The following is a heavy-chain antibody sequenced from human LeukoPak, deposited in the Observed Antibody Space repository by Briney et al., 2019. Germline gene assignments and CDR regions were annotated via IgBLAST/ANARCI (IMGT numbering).Heavy chain of an antibody. CDR1: GYTFTSYG. J-gene: IGHJ4*02. Sequence: ASVKVSCKASGYTFTSYGISWVRQAPGQGLEWMGWISAYNGNTNYAQKLQGRVTMTTDTSTSTAYMELRSLRSDDTAVYYCARDKRQQLRPYYFDYWGQGTLVTVSS. CDR3: ARDKRQQLRPYYFDY. D-gene: IGHD6-13*01. CDR2: ISAYNGNT. V-gene: IGHV1-18*01.